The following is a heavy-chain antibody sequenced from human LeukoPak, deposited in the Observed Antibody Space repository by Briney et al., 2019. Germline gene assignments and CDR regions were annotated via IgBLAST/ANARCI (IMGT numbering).Heavy chain of an antibody. CDR3: ASDIVVVTAISPPSY. CDR1: GGTFSSYA. V-gene: IGHV1-69*04. Sequence: ASVKVSCKASGGTFSSYAISWVRQAPGQGLEWMGRIIPILGIANYAQKFQGRVTITADKSTSTAYMELSSLRSEDTAVYYCASDIVVVTAISPPSYWGQGTLVTVSS. J-gene: IGHJ4*02. D-gene: IGHD2-21*02. CDR2: IIPILGIA.